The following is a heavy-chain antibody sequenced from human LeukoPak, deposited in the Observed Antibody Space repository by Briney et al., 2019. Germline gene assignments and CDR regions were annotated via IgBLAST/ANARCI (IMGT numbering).Heavy chain of an antibody. CDR2: MNPNSGNT. Sequence: GASVKVSCKASGYTFTSYDINWVRQATGQGLEWMGWMNPNSGNTGYAQKFQGRVTITRNTSISTAYMELSSLRSEDTAAYYCARALTPGIAVAGPVPDAFDIWGQGTMVTVSS. CDR3: ARALTPGIAVAGPVPDAFDI. D-gene: IGHD6-19*01. CDR1: GYTFTSYD. V-gene: IGHV1-8*03. J-gene: IGHJ3*02.